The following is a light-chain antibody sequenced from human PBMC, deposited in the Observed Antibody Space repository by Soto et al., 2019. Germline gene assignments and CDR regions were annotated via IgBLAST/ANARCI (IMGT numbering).Light chain of an antibody. Sequence: DIQMTQSPSIVSASVGDRVTITCRASQRIDTWLAWYQQKPGTAPKLLIYKATTLQSGVPSRFSGSGSGTEFTLTIRSLQPDDSATYYCQQYHSFPVTFGQGTKVDIK. J-gene: IGKJ1*01. CDR2: KAT. V-gene: IGKV1-5*03. CDR1: QRIDTW. CDR3: QQYHSFPVT.